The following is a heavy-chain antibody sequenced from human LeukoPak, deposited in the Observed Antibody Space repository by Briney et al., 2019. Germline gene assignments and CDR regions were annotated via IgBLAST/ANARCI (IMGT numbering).Heavy chain of an antibody. V-gene: IGHV3-30*03. D-gene: IGHD1-20*01. CDR1: GFTFSSYS. Sequence: GGSLRLSCAASGFTFSSYSMNWVRQAPGKGLEWVAVISYDGSNKYYADSVKGRFTISRDNSKNTLYLQMNSLRAEDTAVYYCARDRYNWNTIDHYYYYYMDVWGKGTTVTVSS. CDR3: ARDRYNWNTIDHYYYYYMDV. CDR2: ISYDGSNK. J-gene: IGHJ6*03.